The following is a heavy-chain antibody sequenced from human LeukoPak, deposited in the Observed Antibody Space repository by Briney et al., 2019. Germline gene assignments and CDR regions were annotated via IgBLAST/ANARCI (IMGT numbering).Heavy chain of an antibody. Sequence: SETLSLTCTVSGRPLSSYYSGWLRQSPGQGLEWLGYIWPSGSPNYNPSPSGRVAISLDKSRNHFTLMVTAVTAADTAFYYWARKGPEHLPTYFDHWGRGILVTVSS. D-gene: IGHD2-21*01. CDR1: GRPLSSYY. CDR2: IWPSGSP. J-gene: IGHJ4*02. V-gene: IGHV4-4*08. CDR3: ARKGPEHLPTYFDH.